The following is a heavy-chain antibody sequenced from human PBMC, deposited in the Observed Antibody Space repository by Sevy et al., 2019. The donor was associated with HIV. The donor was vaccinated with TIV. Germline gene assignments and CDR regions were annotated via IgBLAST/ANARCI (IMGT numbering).Heavy chain of an antibody. V-gene: IGHV3-11*01. Sequence: GGSLRLSCAASGFTFSDYYMSWIRQAPGKGLEWISYISGSDNTIYYADSVKGRFTISRDNAKNSLYLQMSSLRADDTAVYYCARDHVKDGDLGDYYYFAMALWGQGTTVTVSS. J-gene: IGHJ6*02. CDR1: GFTFSDYY. CDR2: ISGSDNTI. CDR3: ARDHVKDGDLGDYYYFAMAL. D-gene: IGHD4-17*01.